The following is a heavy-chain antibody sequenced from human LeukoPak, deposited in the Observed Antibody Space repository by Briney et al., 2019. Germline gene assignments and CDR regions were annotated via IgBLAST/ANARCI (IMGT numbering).Heavy chain of an antibody. V-gene: IGHV3-21*01. CDR2: ISSSSSYI. Sequence: GGSLRLSCAASGFTFSSYSMNWVRQAPGKGLEWVSSISSSSSYIYYADSVKGRFTISRDNAKNSLYLQMNGLRAEDTAVYYCARGDIVVVPPLDDWGQGTLVTVSS. J-gene: IGHJ4*02. CDR1: GFTFSSYS. CDR3: ARGDIVVVPPLDD. D-gene: IGHD2-2*01.